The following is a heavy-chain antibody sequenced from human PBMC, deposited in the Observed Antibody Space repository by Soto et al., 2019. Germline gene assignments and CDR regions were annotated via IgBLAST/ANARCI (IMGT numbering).Heavy chain of an antibody. D-gene: IGHD1-1*01. Sequence: QVHLVQSGAEVKKPGASVKVSCKGSGYDFTTYGITWVRQAPGQGLEWMAWISAHNGNTDYAQKLQGRVTVTRDTPTSTADMERRSLRSDDTAVYYCARGRYGDYWGQGALVTVSS. CDR2: ISAHNGNT. CDR1: GYDFTTYG. J-gene: IGHJ4*02. CDR3: ARGRYGDY. V-gene: IGHV1-18*01.